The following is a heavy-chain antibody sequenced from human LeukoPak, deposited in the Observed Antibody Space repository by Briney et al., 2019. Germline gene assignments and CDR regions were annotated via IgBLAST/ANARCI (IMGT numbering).Heavy chain of an antibody. D-gene: IGHD3-10*01. J-gene: IGHJ4*02. CDR1: GXTFSRYA. Sequence: GGSLRLSCAASGXTFSRYAMHWVRQAPGKGLEYVSAISSNGGSTYYADSVKGRFTISRDNSRNTLHLQMSSLRVEDTAVYYCVKDSSSGSYFDYWGQGNLVTVSS. CDR3: VKDSSSGSYFDY. V-gene: IGHV3-64D*06. CDR2: ISSNGGST.